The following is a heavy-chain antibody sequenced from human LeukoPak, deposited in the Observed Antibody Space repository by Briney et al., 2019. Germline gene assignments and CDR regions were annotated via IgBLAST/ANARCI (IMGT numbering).Heavy chain of an antibody. J-gene: IGHJ4*02. CDR3: ARDKSGYCSGGSCSNYYFDY. CDR1: GYTFTSYG. Sequence: ASVKVSCTASGYTFTSYGISWVRQAPGQGLEWMGWISAYNGNTNYAQKLQGRVTMTTDTSTSTAYMELRSLRSDDTAVYYCARDKSGYCSGGSCSNYYFDYWGQGTLVTVSS. CDR2: ISAYNGNT. V-gene: IGHV1-18*01. D-gene: IGHD2-15*01.